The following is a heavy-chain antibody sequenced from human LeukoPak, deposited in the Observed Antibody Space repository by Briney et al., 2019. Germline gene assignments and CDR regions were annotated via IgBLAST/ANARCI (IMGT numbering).Heavy chain of an antibody. CDR1: GFSFSSYA. CDR2: ISGSGDNT. Sequence: GGSLKLSCAASGFSFSSYAMSWVRQAPGKGLEWVSSISGSGDNTYYAESVKGRFTISRDNSKNTLFLQMNSLRAEDTAVFYCAKRSGYTTGWFFDFWGQGTLATVSS. V-gene: IGHV3-23*01. D-gene: IGHD6-19*01. J-gene: IGHJ4*02. CDR3: AKRSGYTTGWFFDF.